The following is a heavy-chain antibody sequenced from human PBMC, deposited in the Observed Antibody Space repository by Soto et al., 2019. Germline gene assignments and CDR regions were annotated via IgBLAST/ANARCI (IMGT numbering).Heavy chain of an antibody. J-gene: IGHJ4*02. V-gene: IGHV4-38-2*02. CDR2: IYHSGST. CDR1: GYSISSGYY. CDR3: ARSLKQETFDY. Sequence: SETLSLTCTVSGYSISSGYYWGWIRQPPGKGLEWIGSIYHSGSTYYNPSLKSRVTISVDTSKNQFSLKLSSVTAADTAVYYCARSLKQETFDYWGQGTLVTVSS.